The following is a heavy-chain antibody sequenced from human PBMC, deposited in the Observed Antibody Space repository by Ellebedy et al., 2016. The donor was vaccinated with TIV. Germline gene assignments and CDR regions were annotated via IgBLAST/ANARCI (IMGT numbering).Heavy chain of an antibody. V-gene: IGHV4-30-2*01. CDR2: LYHSRTT. D-gene: IGHD3-22*01. CDR1: GASISPGGHS. Sequence: LRLSCAVSGASISPGGHSWGSTRQRPGKGLDWIGYLYHSRTTYFNLSLKSRVTISIDRSKNQFSLKLTSVTAADTAVYYCARVILDHYEHSGYYGALDMWGQGTMVTVSS. CDR3: ARVILDHYEHSGYYGALDM. J-gene: IGHJ3*02.